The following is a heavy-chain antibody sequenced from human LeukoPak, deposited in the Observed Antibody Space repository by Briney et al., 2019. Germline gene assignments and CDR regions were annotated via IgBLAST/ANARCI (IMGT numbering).Heavy chain of an antibody. CDR2: IYYSGST. V-gene: IGHV4-59*01. Sequence: TSETLSLTCTVSGGSISSYYWSWIRQPPGKGLEWIWYIYYSGSTNYNPSLKSRVTISVDTSKNQFSLKLSSVTAADTAVYYCARADVGYCTNGVCSPDPFDYWGQGTLVTVSS. CDR3: ARADVGYCTNGVCSPDPFDY. D-gene: IGHD2-8*01. J-gene: IGHJ4*02. CDR1: GGSISSYY.